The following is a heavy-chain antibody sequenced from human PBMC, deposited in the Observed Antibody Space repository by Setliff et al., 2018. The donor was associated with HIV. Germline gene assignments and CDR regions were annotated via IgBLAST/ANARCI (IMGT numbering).Heavy chain of an antibody. J-gene: IGHJ4*02. CDR3: ARDDYVWGSSLDY. CDR1: GYSISSGYY. V-gene: IGHV4-30-4*08. D-gene: IGHD3-16*01. Sequence: PSETLSLTCTVSGYSISSGYYWSWIRQPPGKGLEWIGYIYYSGSTYYNPSLKSRVTISVDTSKNQFSLKLSSVTAADTAVYYCARDDYVWGSSLDYWGQGTLVTVSS. CDR2: IYYSGST.